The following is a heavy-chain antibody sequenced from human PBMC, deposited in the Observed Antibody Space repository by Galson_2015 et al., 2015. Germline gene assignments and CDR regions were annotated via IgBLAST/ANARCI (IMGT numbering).Heavy chain of an antibody. CDR2: IYPGDSDT. Sequence: QSGAEVKKPGESLTISCKGSGYIFTSYWIGWVRQMPGKGLEWMGSIYPGDSDTRYSPSFQGQVTISADKSISTAYLQWSSLKASDTAMYYCGKTSPIDSGDHALFEYWGQGTLVTVSS. CDR1: GYIFTSYW. D-gene: IGHD4-17*01. CDR3: GKTSPIDSGDHALFEY. V-gene: IGHV5-51*01. J-gene: IGHJ4*02.